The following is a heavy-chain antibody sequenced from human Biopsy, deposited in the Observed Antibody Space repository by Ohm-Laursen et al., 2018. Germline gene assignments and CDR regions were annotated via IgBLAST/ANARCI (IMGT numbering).Heavy chain of an antibody. V-gene: IGHV1-18*01. CDR1: GYTFGNYG. D-gene: IGHD1-26*01. CDR2: ISVYNGNA. CDR3: ARDVVGRGASFFDF. J-gene: IGHJ4*02. Sequence: GATVKISCKASGYTFGNYGISWVRQAPGQGLERMGWISVYNGNADYPHKFQGRVTLTTDTSMSTAYMELRSLTSDDTAIYYCARDVVGRGASFFDFWGQGTSVTVSS.